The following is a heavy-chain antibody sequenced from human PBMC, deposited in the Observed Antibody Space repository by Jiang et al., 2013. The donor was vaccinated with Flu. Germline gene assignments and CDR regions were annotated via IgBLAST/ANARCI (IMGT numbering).Heavy chain of an antibody. D-gene: IGHD2-15*01. V-gene: IGHV5-51*01. Sequence: GAEVKKPGESLKISCKGSGYSFTSYWIGWVRQMPGKGLEWMGIIYPGDSDTRYSPSFQGQVTISADKSISTAYLQWSSLKASDTAMYYCARLNVSAVVVAAMGPYYYYYYGMDVWGKGTTVTVSS. CDR2: IYPGDSDT. CDR3: ARLNVSAVVVAAMGPYYYYYYGMDV. J-gene: IGHJ6*04. CDR1: GYSFTSYW.